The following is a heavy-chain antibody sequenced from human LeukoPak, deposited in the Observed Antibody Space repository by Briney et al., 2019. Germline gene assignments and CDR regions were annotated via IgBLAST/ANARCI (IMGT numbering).Heavy chain of an antibody. CDR1: GFTFSSYW. V-gene: IGHV3-9*01. CDR2: ISWNSGSI. CDR3: AKDASPFVVGATTNYFDY. D-gene: IGHD1-26*01. Sequence: GGSLRLSCAASGFTFSSYWMHWVRQAPGKGLEWVSGISWNSGSIGYADSVKGRFTISRDNAKNSLYLQMNSLRAEDTALYYCAKDASPFVVGATTNYFDYWGQGTLVTVSS. J-gene: IGHJ4*02.